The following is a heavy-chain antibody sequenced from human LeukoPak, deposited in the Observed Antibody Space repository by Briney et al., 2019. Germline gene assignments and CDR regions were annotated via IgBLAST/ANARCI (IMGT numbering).Heavy chain of an antibody. CDR3: ASHIVVVTAIRYYAMDV. V-gene: IGHV3-21*01. J-gene: IGHJ6*02. CDR1: GSTFSSYS. Sequence: GGSLRLSCAASGSTFSSYSMNWVRQAPGKGLEWVSSISSSSSYIYYADSVKGRFTVSRDNAKNSLYLQMNSLRAEDTAVYYCASHIVVVTAIRYYAMDVWGQGTTVTVSS. D-gene: IGHD2-2*01. CDR2: ISSSSSYI.